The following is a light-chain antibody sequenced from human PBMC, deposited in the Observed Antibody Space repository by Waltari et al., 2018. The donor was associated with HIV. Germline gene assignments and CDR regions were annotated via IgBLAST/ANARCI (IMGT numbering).Light chain of an antibody. J-gene: IGLJ2*01. V-gene: IGLV2-8*01. Sequence: QSALTQPPSASGSPGQSVTISCNGTSSDVGGNNYVSWYQQYPGKAPRLMIYEVYKRPSGVPHRFSGYKSGNTASLTVSGLQAEDEANYYCSSYAGINTYVLFGGGTKLTVL. CDR2: EVY. CDR1: SSDVGGNNY. CDR3: SSYAGINTYVL.